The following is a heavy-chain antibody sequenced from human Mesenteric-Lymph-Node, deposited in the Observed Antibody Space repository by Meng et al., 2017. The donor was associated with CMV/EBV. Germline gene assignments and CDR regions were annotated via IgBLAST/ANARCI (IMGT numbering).Heavy chain of an antibody. CDR3: ARRVLESNWFDP. V-gene: IGHV3-7*01. CDR2: IKQDGNDK. D-gene: IGHD3-3*01. J-gene: IGHJ5*02. Sequence: GESLKISCAASGFTFSSYWMTWVRQAPGKGLEWVATIKQDGNDKYYVDSVKGRFTISRDNAKNSLYLQMNSLRAEDTAVYYCARRVLESNWFDPWGQGTLVTVSS. CDR1: GFTFSSYW.